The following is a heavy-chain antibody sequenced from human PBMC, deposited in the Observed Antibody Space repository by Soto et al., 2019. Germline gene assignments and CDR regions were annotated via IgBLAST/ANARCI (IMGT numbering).Heavy chain of an antibody. Sequence: ASVKVSCKASGYTFTSYGITWVRQAPGQGLEWMGWISGYNGDTKYVQKLQGRVTMTTDTSTSTAYMELRSLRSDDTAVYYCARDSTKYCSGGSCYFDIWGQGTMVTVSS. CDR3: ARDSTKYCSGGSCYFDI. D-gene: IGHD2-15*01. CDR2: ISGYNGDT. V-gene: IGHV1-18*01. CDR1: GYTFTSYG. J-gene: IGHJ3*02.